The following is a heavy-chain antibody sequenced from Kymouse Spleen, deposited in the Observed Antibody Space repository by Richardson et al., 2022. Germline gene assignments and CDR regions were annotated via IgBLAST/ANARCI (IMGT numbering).Heavy chain of an antibody. Sequence: QVQLQQWGAGLLKPSETLSLTCAVYGGSFSGYYWSWIRQPPGKGLEWIGEINHSGSTNYNPSLKSRVTISVDTSKNQFSLKLSSVTAADTAVYYCARGRTMVRGVSMDVWGQGTTVTVSS. CDR1: GGSFSGYY. V-gene: IGHV4-34*01. CDR2: INHSGST. J-gene: IGHJ6*02. CDR3: ARGRTMVRGVSMDV. D-gene: IGHD3-10*01.